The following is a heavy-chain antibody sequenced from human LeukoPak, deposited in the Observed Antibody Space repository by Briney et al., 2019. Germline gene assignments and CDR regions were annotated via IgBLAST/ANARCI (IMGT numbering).Heavy chain of an antibody. J-gene: IGHJ4*02. Sequence: SETLSLTCAVYGGSFSGYYWSWIRQPPGKGLEWIGEINHSGSTNYSPSLKSRVTISVDTSKNQFSLKLSSVTAADTAVYYCARVVNSGWYEGLGLDYWGQGTLVTVSS. CDR2: INHSGST. CDR3: ARVVNSGWYEGLGLDY. V-gene: IGHV4-34*01. CDR1: GGSFSGYY. D-gene: IGHD6-19*01.